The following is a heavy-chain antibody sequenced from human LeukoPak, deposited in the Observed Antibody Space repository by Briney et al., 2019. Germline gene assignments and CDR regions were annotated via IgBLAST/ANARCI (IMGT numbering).Heavy chain of an antibody. D-gene: IGHD6-19*01. V-gene: IGHV1-69*13. J-gene: IGHJ4*02. CDR3: ATEDSSGWKFDY. Sequence: GASVKVSCKASGGTLSSYAISWVRQAPGQGLEWMGGIIPIFGTANYAQKFQGRVTITADESTSTAYMELSSLRSEDTAVYYYATEDSSGWKFDYWGQGTLVTVSS. CDR2: IIPIFGTA. CDR1: GGTLSSYA.